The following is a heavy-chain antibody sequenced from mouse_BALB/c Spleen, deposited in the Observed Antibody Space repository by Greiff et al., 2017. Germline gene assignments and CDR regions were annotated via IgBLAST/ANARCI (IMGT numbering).Heavy chain of an antibody. CDR1: GYSITSDYA. V-gene: IGHV3-2*02. CDR2: ISYSGST. D-gene: IGHD2-4*01. Sequence: EVQLQESGPGLVKPSQSLSLTCTVTGYSITSDYAWNWIRQFPGNKLEWMGYISYSGSTSYNPSLKSRISITRDTSKNQFFLQLNSVTTEDTATYYCAIYDYDGYAMDYWGQGTSVTVSS. J-gene: IGHJ4*01. CDR3: AIYDYDGYAMDY.